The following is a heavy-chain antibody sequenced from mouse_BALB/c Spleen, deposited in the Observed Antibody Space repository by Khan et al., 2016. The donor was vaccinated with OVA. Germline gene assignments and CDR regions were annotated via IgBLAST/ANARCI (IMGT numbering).Heavy chain of an antibody. V-gene: IGHV3-2*02. D-gene: IGHD2-3*01. CDR3: ARDGSRYNYAMDY. CDR1: GYSITSDYA. Sequence: EVQLQESGPGLVKPSQSLSLTCTVTGYSITSDYAWNWIRQFPGNKLEWMGSINYSGSTNYNPSLKSRISITRDPSKNQFFLQLNSVTTEDIATYYCARDGSRYNYAMDYWGQGTAVTVSS. CDR2: INYSGST. J-gene: IGHJ4*01.